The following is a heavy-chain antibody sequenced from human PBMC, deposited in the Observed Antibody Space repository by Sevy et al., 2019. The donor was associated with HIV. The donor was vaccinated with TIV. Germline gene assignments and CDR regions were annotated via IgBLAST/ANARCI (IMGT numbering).Heavy chain of an antibody. Sequence: GGSLRLSCAASGFTFSDYWMSWVRQSPGKGLEWVATIKQDESEKYYEDSVKGRFAISRDNVKNSVSLQMNGLRVEDTALYYCAREVGGFNWRPYYFDSWGQGTLVTVSS. D-gene: IGHD3-3*01. CDR1: GFTFSDYW. J-gene: IGHJ4*02. CDR3: AREVGGFNWRPYYFDS. CDR2: IKQDESEK. V-gene: IGHV3-7*01.